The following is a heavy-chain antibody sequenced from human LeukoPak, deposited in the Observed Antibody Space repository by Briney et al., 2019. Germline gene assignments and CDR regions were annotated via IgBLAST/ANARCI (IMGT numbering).Heavy chain of an antibody. CDR2: IHYSGNT. D-gene: IGHD6-19*01. J-gene: IGHJ4*02. CDR1: GGSMRSYY. Sequence: SETLSLTCSVSGGSMRSYYWGWIRQPPGKGLEWIGYIHYSGNTNYNPSLKSRVSISLDMSKNHFSLALNSVTAADTALYYCARGYGPSSSGWDSWGQGTLVTVSS. V-gene: IGHV4-59*01. CDR3: ARGYGPSSSGWDS.